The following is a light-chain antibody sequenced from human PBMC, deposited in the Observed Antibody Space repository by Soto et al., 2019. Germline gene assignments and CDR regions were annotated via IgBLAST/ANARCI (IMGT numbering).Light chain of an antibody. CDR2: DVS. V-gene: IGLV2-14*03. J-gene: IGLJ2*01. Sequence: QSALTQPASVSASPGQSIAISCTGTSSDVGGYDYVSWYQQHQGKAPKLMIYDVSERPSGVSDRFSGSKSGNTASLTISGLHAEDEAHYYCSSYTSSTTVLFGGGTKLTVL. CDR1: SSDVGGYDY. CDR3: SSYTSSTTVL.